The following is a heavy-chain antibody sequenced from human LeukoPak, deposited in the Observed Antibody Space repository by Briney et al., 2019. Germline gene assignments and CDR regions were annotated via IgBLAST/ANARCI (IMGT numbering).Heavy chain of an antibody. CDR2: IYTSGST. CDR3: ARDWGSGYDSRFDP. D-gene: IGHD5-12*01. CDR1: GGSISSGSYY. Sequence: SETLSLTCTVSGGSISSGSYYWSWLRQPAGKGLEWIGRIYTSGSTKYNPSLKSRVTISVDTSKNQFSLKLTSVTDADTAIYYCARDWGSGYDSRFDPWGQGTLVTISS. J-gene: IGHJ5*02. V-gene: IGHV4-61*02.